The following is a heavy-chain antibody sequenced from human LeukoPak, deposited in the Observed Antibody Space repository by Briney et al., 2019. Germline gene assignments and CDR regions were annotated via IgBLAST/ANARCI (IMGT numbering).Heavy chain of an antibody. D-gene: IGHD4-17*01. Sequence: GGSLRLSCAASGFTFSDYGMSWVRQAPGEGLEWVGVICGSGGRTDYAESVKGRFTISRENSKNTLYLQMNSLRAEDTAIYYCARRMGVRSPLGPWGQGTLDSVSS. CDR3: ARRMGVRSPLGP. J-gene: IGHJ5*02. V-gene: IGHV3-23*01. CDR2: ICGSGGRT. CDR1: GFTFSDYG.